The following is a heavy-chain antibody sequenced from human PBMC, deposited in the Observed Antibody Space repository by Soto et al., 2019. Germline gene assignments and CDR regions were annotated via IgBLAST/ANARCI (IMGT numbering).Heavy chain of an antibody. CDR2: IFHSGTT. CDR1: GGSMNNGDYS. D-gene: IGHD3-22*01. J-gene: IGHJ4*02. CDR3: VRDWRFYGSSGYHLGIAFDY. Sequence: SETLSLTCDVSGGSMNNGDYSWSWIRQPPGKGLEWIGYIFHSGTTYYNPSLKSRVTISVDRSKNQFSLNLSSVTAADTAVYYCVRDWRFYGSSGYHLGIAFDYWGQGILVTVSS. V-gene: IGHV4-30-2*01.